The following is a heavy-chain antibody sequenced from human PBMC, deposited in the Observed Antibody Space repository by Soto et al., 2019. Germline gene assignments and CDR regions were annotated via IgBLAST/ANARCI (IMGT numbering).Heavy chain of an antibody. CDR2: ISYDGSNK. D-gene: IGHD3-22*01. CDR1: GFTFGSYG. Sequence: GGSLRLSCAASGFTFGSYGMHWVRQAPGKGLEWVAVISYDGSNKYYADSVKGRFTISRDNSKNTLYLQMNSLRAEDTAVYYCANGIVRDSSGYYSTGAEYFQHRGQGTLVTVSS. V-gene: IGHV3-30*18. CDR3: ANGIVRDSSGYYSTGAEYFQH. J-gene: IGHJ1*01.